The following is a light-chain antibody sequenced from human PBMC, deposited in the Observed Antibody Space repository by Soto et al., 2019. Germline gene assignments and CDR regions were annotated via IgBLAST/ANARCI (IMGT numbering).Light chain of an antibody. CDR1: SSDVGAYNY. Sequence: QSALTQPRSVSGSPGQSVTISCTGTSSDVGAYNYVSWYQQHPDKAPKLIIYDVTQRPSGVPDRFSGSKSGNTASLTICGLQAEDEADYYCCSYAGTYIFVFGTGTKLNVL. CDR3: CSYAGTYIFV. J-gene: IGLJ1*01. CDR2: DVT. V-gene: IGLV2-11*01.